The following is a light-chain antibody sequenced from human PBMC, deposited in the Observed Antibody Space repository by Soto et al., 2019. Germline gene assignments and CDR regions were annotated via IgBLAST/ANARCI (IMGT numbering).Light chain of an antibody. CDR2: EVT. Sequence: QSVLTQPPSASGSPGQSVTISCTGASSDVGGYTYVSWYQQHPGKAPKLMIYEVTKRPSGVPNRFSGSKSGNTASLTVSGLQAEDEADYYCSSYTGGNVVFGGGTQLTVL. CDR3: SSYTGGNVV. V-gene: IGLV2-8*01. J-gene: IGLJ3*02. CDR1: SSDVGGYTY.